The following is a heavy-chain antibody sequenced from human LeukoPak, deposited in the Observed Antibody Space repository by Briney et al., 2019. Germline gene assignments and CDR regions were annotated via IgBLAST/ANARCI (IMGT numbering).Heavy chain of an antibody. CDR1: GFMFSRYT. CDR2: ISTSTSSSNI. Sequence: GGSLRLSCAASGFMFSRYTMNWVRQAPGKGLDWVSSISTSTSSSNIYYADSVKGRFTISRDDAKNSVYLQMNALRPEDTAMYYCARELDCSSASCYDPEGPYAFDVWGQGTMVIVSS. V-gene: IGHV3-21*01. CDR3: ARELDCSSASCYDPEGPYAFDV. D-gene: IGHD2-2*01. J-gene: IGHJ3*01.